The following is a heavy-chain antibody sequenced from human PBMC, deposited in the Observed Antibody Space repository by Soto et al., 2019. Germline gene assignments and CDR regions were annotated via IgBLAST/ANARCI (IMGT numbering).Heavy chain of an antibody. V-gene: IGHV4-59*08. J-gene: IGHJ6*03. CDR1: GGSISSYY. D-gene: IGHD2-15*01. CDR3: ARLRGYCSGGSCLKYYYYYYMDV. CDR2: IYYSGST. Sequence: SETLSLTCTVSGGSISSYYWSWIRQPPGKGLEWIGYIYYSGSTNYNPSLKSRVTISVDTSKNQFSLKLSSVTAADTAVYYCARLRGYCSGGSCLKYYYYYYMDVWGKGTTVTVSS.